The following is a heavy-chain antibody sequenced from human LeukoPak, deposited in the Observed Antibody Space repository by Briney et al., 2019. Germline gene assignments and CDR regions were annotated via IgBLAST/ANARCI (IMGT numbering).Heavy chain of an antibody. Sequence: PSETLSLTCAVYGGSFSGYYWSWIRQPPGKGLEWIGEINHSGSTNYNPSLKSRVTISVDTSKNQFSLKLSSVTAADTAVYYCARLPVDTAIVDYWGQGTLVTVSS. D-gene: IGHD5-18*01. V-gene: IGHV4-34*01. CDR2: INHSGST. CDR3: ARLPVDTAIVDY. CDR1: GGSFSGYY. J-gene: IGHJ4*02.